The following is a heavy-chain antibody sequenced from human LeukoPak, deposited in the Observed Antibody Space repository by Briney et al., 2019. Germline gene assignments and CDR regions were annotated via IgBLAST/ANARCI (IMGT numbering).Heavy chain of an antibody. D-gene: IGHD3-10*01. CDR3: ARTTMVRGTYCMDV. CDR1: GFTFSSYE. Sequence: GSLRLSCAASGFTFSSYEINWVRQAPGKGLEWIGYIYYSGYTNYNPSLKSRVTISVDTSKNQFSLKLSSVTAADTAVYYCARTTMVRGTYCMDVWGKGTTVTISS. J-gene: IGHJ6*03. V-gene: IGHV4-59*01. CDR2: IYYSGYT.